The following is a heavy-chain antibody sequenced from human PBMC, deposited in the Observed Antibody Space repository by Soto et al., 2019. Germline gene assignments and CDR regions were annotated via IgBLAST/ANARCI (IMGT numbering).Heavy chain of an antibody. V-gene: IGHV3-30-3*01. D-gene: IGHD3-22*01. CDR3: ARSPSSQITMIVVVIGAFDI. CDR2: ISYDGSNK. Sequence: GGSLRLSCAASGFTFSSYAMHWVRQAPGKGLEWVSVISYDGSNKYYADSVKGRFTISRDNSKNTLYLQMNSLRAEDTAVYYCARSPSSQITMIVVVIGAFDIWGQGTMVTVSS. CDR1: GFTFSSYA. J-gene: IGHJ3*02.